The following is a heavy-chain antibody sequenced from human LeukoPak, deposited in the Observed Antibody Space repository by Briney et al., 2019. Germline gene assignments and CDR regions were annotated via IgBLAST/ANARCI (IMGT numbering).Heavy chain of an antibody. CDR1: GFTFSSYE. CDR2: ISSSGSTI. V-gene: IGHV3-48*03. CDR3: AREEGSSGWYGYYYYGMDV. Sequence: GGSLRLSCAASGFTFSSYEMNWVRQAPGKGLEWVSYISSSGSTIYYADSVKGRFTISRDNAKNSLYLQMNSLRAEDTAVYYCAREEGSSGWYGYYYYGMDVWGQGTTVTVSS. J-gene: IGHJ6*02. D-gene: IGHD6-19*01.